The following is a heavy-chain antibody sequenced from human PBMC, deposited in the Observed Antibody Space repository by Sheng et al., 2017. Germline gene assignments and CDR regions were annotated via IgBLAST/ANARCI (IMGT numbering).Heavy chain of an antibody. V-gene: IGHV3-21*01. Sequence: VQLVESGGGVVKPGGSLRLSCASSGFSFFDFTMNWVRQGPGKGLEWVSTITTGSEKMYYADSVKGRFTVSRDNAKGSLDLQMDSLRVEDTGVYFCVRGNVGATSGMGVWGQGDHGHRLL. CDR2: ITTGSEKM. D-gene: IGHD1-26*01. CDR1: GFSFFDFT. J-gene: IGHJ6*02. CDR3: VRGNVGATSGMGV.